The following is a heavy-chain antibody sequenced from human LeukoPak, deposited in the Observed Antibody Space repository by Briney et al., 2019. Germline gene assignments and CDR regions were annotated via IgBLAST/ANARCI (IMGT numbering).Heavy chain of an antibody. CDR2: ISYDGSNK. CDR3: ARVGMVRGVPI. CDR1: GFTFSSYA. J-gene: IGHJ3*02. Sequence: GRSLRLSCAASGFTFSSYAMHWVRQAPGKGLEWVAVISYDGSNKYYADSVKGRFTISRDNSKNTLYLQMNSLRAEDTAVYYCARVGMVRGVPIWGQGTMVTVSS. D-gene: IGHD3-10*01. V-gene: IGHV3-30-3*01.